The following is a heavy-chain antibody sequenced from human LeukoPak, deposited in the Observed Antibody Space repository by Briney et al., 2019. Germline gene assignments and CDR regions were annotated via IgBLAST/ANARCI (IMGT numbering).Heavy chain of an antibody. D-gene: IGHD3-10*01. CDR3: ARQPTSYGSGRGWFDP. CDR1: GGSISSSSYY. J-gene: IGHJ5*02. V-gene: IGHV4-39*01. CDR2: IYYSGST. Sequence: PSETLSLTCTVSGGSISSSSYYWGWIRQPPGKGLEWIGSIYYSGSTYYNPSLKSRVTISVDTSKNQFSLKLSSVTAADTAVYYCARQPTSYGSGRGWFDPWGQGTLVTVSS.